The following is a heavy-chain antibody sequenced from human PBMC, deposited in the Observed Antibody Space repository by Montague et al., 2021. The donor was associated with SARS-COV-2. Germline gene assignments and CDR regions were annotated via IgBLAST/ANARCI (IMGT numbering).Heavy chain of an antibody. CDR3: AHRRELRLSDALNI. J-gene: IGHJ3*02. D-gene: IGHD1-26*01. CDR2: INYNDDT. Sequence: TLSLTCAVYGGSLSGYYWSWIRQPPEKALEWLALINYNDDTSYNPSLKSTLTITKDTSKNQLVPTMTNMDPVDTATYYCAHRRELRLSDALNIWGQGTMVTVSS. V-gene: IGHV2-5*01. CDR1: GGSLSGYYW.